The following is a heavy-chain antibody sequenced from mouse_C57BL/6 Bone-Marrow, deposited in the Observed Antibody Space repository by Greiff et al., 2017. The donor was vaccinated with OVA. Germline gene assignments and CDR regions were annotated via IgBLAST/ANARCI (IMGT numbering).Heavy chain of an antibody. CDR1: GYTFTSYW. Sequence: QVQLQQPGAELVKPGASVTLSCKASGYTFTSYWMHWVKQRPGRGLAWIGRIDPNGGGTKYNEKFKSKATLTVDKPSSTAYMQLSSRTSEDAAVYYCAGNYYFDYGGQGTTLTVSS. D-gene: IGHD2-1*01. J-gene: IGHJ2*01. CDR2: IDPNGGGT. V-gene: IGHV1-72*01. CDR3: AGNYYFDY.